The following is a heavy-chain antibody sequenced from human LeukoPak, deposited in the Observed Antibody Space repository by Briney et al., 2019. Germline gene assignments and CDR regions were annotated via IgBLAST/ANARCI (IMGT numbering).Heavy chain of an antibody. Sequence: GGSLRLSCAASGFTFNRNAISWVRQAPGKGLEWVSTVGGSGDKTFYADSVKGRFTIPRDNSKNMVHLQMNSLTGEDTALYYCVRRGDASSGWGDHDFWGQGTLVTVSS. CDR1: GFTFNRNA. V-gene: IGHV3-23*01. CDR3: VRRGDASSGWGDHDF. D-gene: IGHD6-19*01. CDR2: VGGSGDKT. J-gene: IGHJ4*02.